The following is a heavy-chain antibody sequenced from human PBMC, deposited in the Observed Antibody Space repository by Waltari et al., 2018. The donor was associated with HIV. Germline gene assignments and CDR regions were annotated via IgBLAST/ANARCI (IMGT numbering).Heavy chain of an antibody. V-gene: IGHV3-33*06. D-gene: IGHD6-13*01. CDR3: AKDKDAWYDYFET. CDR2: IWYDGNRK. Sequence: QVQLVESGGDVVQPGKSLRLSCTGSGFIFRDYGMSWVRQAPGKGLEWVAAIWYDGNRKFYVDSVQGRFTISRDNSRNTLYLQMDSPTAEDTAIYYCAKDKDAWYDYFETWGQGTLVTVSS. J-gene: IGHJ4*02. CDR1: GFIFRDYG.